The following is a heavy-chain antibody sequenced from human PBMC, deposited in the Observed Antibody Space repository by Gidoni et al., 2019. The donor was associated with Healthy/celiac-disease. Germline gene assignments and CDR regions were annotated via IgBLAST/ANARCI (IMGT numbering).Heavy chain of an antibody. D-gene: IGHD6-13*01. CDR1: GGSFSGYY. J-gene: IGHJ5*02. V-gene: IGHV4-34*01. CDR3: ARVPRSFGSTWFNWFDP. CDR2: INHSGST. Sequence: QVQLQQWGAGLLKPSETLSLTCAVYGGSFSGYYWSWIRQPPGKGLEWIGEINHSGSTNYNPSLKSRVTISVDTSKNQFSLKLSSVTAADTAVYYCARVPRSFGSTWFNWFDPWGQGTLVTVSS.